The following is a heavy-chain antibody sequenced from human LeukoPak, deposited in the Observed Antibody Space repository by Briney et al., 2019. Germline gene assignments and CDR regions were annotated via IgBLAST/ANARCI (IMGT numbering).Heavy chain of an antibody. CDR2: ISDSGGST. CDR3: AMQWLVRGWYYFDY. Sequence: GGSLRLSCAASGFTFSNYGMNWVRQAPGEGLEWVSGISDSGGSTNYADSVKARFTISRDNSKNTLYLRTDSLRGGDTAVYYCAMQWLVRGWYYFDYWGQGALVTVSS. CDR1: GFTFSNYG. J-gene: IGHJ4*02. D-gene: IGHD6-19*01. V-gene: IGHV3-23*01.